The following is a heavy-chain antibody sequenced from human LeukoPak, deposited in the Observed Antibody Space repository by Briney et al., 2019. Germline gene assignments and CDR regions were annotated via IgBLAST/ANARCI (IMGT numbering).Heavy chain of an antibody. J-gene: IGHJ6*02. V-gene: IGHV3-66*01. CDR3: ATDRVIIYPRYYHHGMDV. Sequence: PGGSLRLSCAASGFTVSSNYMSWVRQPPGKGLEWGSVIYSGGSTYYADSVKGRFTISRDNSKNTLYLQMNSLRAEDTAVYYCATDRVIIYPRYYHHGMDVWGQGTTVTVSS. CDR1: GFTVSSNY. CDR2: IYSGGST. D-gene: IGHD3-3*01.